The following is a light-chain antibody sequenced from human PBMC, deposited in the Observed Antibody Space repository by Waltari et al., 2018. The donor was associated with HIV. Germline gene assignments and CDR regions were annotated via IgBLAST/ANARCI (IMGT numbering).Light chain of an antibody. Sequence: IVLTQSPGTLSLSPGERATFSCRASQSVSSDLAWYHQRPGQAPRLLIYSASTRATGIPDRFSVSGSGTDFTINISRLEPEDTAVYYCQHYTSSPTWTFGQGTKVEIK. V-gene: IGKV3-20*01. CDR2: SAS. CDR3: QHYTSSPTWT. CDR1: QSVSSD. J-gene: IGKJ1*01.